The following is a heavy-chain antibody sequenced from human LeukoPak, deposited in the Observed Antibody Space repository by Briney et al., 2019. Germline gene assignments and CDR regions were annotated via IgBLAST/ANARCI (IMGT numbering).Heavy chain of an antibody. D-gene: IGHD3-9*01. Sequence: ASVNVSCKPSLYTLTSYAIHWVPQAPRQRPEWMGWINAGNGNTKYSQKFQGTVTITRDTSASTAYMELSSLRAEDTAVYYCARGGGQVLRYFDWLLPHDYWGQGTLVTVSS. CDR1: LYTLTSYA. CDR2: INAGNGNT. V-gene: IGHV1-3*01. J-gene: IGHJ4*02. CDR3: ARGGGQVLRYFDWLLPHDY.